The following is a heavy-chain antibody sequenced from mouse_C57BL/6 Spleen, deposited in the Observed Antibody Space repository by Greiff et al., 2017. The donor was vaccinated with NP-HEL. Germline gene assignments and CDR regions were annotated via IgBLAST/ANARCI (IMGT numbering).Heavy chain of an antibody. V-gene: IGHV5-17*01. CDR3: ARRSNYGFAY. J-gene: IGHJ3*01. Sequence: EVKVVESGGGLVKPGGSLKLSCAASGFTFSDYGMHWVRQAPEKGLEWVAYISSGSSTIYYADTVKGRFTISRDNAKNTLFLQMTSLRSEDTAMYYCARRSNYGFAYWGQGTLVTVSA. CDR2: ISSGSSTI. D-gene: IGHD2-5*01. CDR1: GFTFSDYG.